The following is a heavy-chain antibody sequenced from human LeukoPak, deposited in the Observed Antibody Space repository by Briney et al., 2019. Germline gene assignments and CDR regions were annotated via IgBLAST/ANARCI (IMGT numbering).Heavy chain of an antibody. CDR3: AREGDSSSSPFDY. D-gene: IGHD6-6*01. CDR1: GGTFSSYA. J-gene: IGHJ4*02. CDR2: IIPILGIA. Sequence: SVKVSCKASGGTFSSYAISWVRQAPGQGLEWMGRIIPILGIANYAQKFQGRVTIIADKSTSTAYMELSSLRSEDTAVYYCAREGDSSSSPFDYWGQGTLVTVSS. V-gene: IGHV1-69*04.